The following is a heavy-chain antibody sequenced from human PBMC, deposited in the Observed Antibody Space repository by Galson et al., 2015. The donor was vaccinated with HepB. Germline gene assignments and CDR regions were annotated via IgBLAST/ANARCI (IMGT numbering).Heavy chain of an antibody. CDR3: ASSPWGGQLDF. CDR1: GGSFSDYY. Sequence: TLSLTCAVYGGSFSDYYWSWIRQPPGKGLDWIGEINHSGSTNYSPSLKSRVTISVDTSRNQFSLKLNSVTAADTAVYYCASSPWGGQLDFWGQGTLVTVSS. V-gene: IGHV4-34*01. J-gene: IGHJ4*02. D-gene: IGHD3-16*01. CDR2: INHSGST.